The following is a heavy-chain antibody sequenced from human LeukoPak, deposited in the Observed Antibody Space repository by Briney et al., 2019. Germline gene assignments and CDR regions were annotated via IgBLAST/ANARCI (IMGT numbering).Heavy chain of an antibody. V-gene: IGHV3-23*01. CDR1: GFTFSSYG. Sequence: GGSLRLSCAASGFTFSSYGMSWVRQAPGKGLEWVSAISGSGGSTYYADSVKGRFTISRDNSKNTLYLQTNSLRAEDTAVYYCAKGYYDRPYYFDYWGQGTLVTVSS. CDR3: AKGYYDRPYYFDY. J-gene: IGHJ4*02. D-gene: IGHD3-22*01. CDR2: ISGSGGST.